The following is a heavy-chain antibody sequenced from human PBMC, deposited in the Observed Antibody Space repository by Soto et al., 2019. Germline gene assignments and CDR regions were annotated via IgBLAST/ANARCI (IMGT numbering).Heavy chain of an antibody. J-gene: IGHJ4*02. Sequence: GGSLRLSCAASGFTFSSYGMHWVRQAPGKGLEWVAVISYDGSNKYYADSVKGRFTISRDNSKNTLYLQMNSLRAEDTAVYYCAKDFPRVVGATANVDYWGQGTLVTVSS. CDR1: GFTFSSYG. D-gene: IGHD1-26*01. V-gene: IGHV3-30*18. CDR3: AKDFPRVVGATANVDY. CDR2: ISYDGSNK.